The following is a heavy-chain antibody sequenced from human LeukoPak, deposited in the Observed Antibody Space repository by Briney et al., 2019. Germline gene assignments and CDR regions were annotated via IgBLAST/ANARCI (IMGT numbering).Heavy chain of an antibody. CDR1: GGSISSSSYY. Sequence: SETLSLTCTVSGGSISSSSYYWGWIRQPPGKGREWIGSIYYSGSTYYNPSLKSRVTISVDTSKKQFSLKLSSVTAADTAVYYCARHTITMVRGHELFFDAFDIWGQGTMVTVSS. D-gene: IGHD3-10*01. J-gene: IGHJ3*02. CDR2: IYYSGST. V-gene: IGHV4-39*01. CDR3: ARHTITMVRGHELFFDAFDI.